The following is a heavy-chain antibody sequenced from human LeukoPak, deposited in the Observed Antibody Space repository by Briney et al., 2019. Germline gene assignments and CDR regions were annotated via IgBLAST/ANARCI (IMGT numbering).Heavy chain of an antibody. V-gene: IGHV3-74*01. CDR2: INSDGSST. CDR1: GFTFSRYG. Sequence: GGSLRLSCAASGFTFSRYGMHWVRQAPGKGLAWVSRINSDGSSTSYADSVKGRFTISRDNAKNTLYLQMNSLRAEDTAVYYCARDTRTYSRFYYYYGMDVWGQGTTVTVSS. CDR3: ARDTRTYSRFYYYYGMDV. D-gene: IGHD6-13*01. J-gene: IGHJ6*02.